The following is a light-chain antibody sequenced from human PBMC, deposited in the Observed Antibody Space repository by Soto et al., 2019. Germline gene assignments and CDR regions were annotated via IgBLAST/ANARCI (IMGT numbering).Light chain of an antibody. CDR1: QSISSY. CDR3: QQSYSTPWT. V-gene: IGKV1-39*01. J-gene: IGKJ1*01. CDR2: AAS. Sequence: DIQMTQSPSSLSASVGDRVTITCRASQSISSYLNWYQQKPGKAPKLLIYAASSLQSGVPSRFSGRGSGTAFPLTISSLQPEDCATYYCQQSYSTPWTFGQGTKVEIK.